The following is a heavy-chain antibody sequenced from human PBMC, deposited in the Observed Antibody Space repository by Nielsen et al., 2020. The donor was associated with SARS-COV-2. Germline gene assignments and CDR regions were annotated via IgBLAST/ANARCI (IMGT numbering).Heavy chain of an antibody. Sequence: WVRQAPGQSLEWMGWINIGTGHTKYSQKFQDKVTITRDTSASTAFMNLSSLTSYDTAVYYCARGSADLDLWGRGTLVTVSS. CDR2: INIGTGHT. J-gene: IGHJ2*01. CDR3: ARGSADLDL. V-gene: IGHV1-3*04.